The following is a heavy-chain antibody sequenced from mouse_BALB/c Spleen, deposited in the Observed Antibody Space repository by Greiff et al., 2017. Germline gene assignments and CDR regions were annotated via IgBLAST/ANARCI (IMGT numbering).Heavy chain of an antibody. J-gene: IGHJ2*01. Sequence: EVHLVESGGDLVKPGGSLKLSCAASGFTFSSYGMSWVRQTPDKRLEWVATISSGGSYTYYPDSVKGRFTISRDNAKNTLYLQMSSLKSEDTAMYYCARQVITTFDYWGQGTTLTVSS. CDR2: ISSGGSYT. D-gene: IGHD2-4*01. V-gene: IGHV5-6*01. CDR3: ARQVITTFDY. CDR1: GFTFSSYG.